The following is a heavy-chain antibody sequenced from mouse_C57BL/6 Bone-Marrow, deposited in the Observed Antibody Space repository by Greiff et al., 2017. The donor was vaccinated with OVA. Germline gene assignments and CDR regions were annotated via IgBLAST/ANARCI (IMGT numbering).Heavy chain of an antibody. CDR2: IDPENGDT. Sequence: VQLQQSGAELVRPGASVKLSCTASGFNIKDDYMHWVKQRPEQGLEWIGWIDPENGDTEYASKFQGKATITADTSSNTAYLQLSSLTSEDTAVYYCTTGDYYHDVGGTGTTVTVSS. CDR3: TTGDYYHDV. CDR1: GFNIKDDY. J-gene: IGHJ1*03. D-gene: IGHD1-1*01. V-gene: IGHV14-4*01.